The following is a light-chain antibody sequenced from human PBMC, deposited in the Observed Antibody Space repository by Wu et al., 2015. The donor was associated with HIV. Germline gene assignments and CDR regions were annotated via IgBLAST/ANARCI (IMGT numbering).Light chain of an antibody. V-gene: IGKV3-20*01. Sequence: EIVLTQSPGTLSLSPGDRATLSCRASESVRSLYLAWYQQRPGQAPRLLIYGTSNRATGIPDRFTGSGSGIDFTLTISRLEPEDFAVYYCQQYETSPRTFGQGTKVE. CDR3: QQYETSPRT. CDR2: GTS. J-gene: IGKJ1*01. CDR1: ESVRSLY.